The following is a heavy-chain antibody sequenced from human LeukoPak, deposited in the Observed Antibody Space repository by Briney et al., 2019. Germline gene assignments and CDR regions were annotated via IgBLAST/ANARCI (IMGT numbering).Heavy chain of an antibody. CDR1: GFTVSNNY. CDR2: IYSGGST. CDR3: ARESLGYFDY. J-gene: IGHJ4*02. Sequence: PGGSLRLSCAASGFTVSNNYMSWVRQAPGKGLEWVSVIYSGGSTYYADSVKGRFTISRDNSKNTLHLQMNSLRAEDTAVYYCARESLGYFDYWGQGTLVTVSS. D-gene: IGHD1-26*01. V-gene: IGHV3-53*01.